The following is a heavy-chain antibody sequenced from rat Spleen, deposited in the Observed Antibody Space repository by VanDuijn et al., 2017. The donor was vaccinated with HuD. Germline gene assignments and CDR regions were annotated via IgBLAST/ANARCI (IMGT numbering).Heavy chain of an antibody. CDR2: ISAGGGST. D-gene: IGHD1-10*01. CDR3: TQQLGDWFAY. CDR1: GFTFNDYY. J-gene: IGHJ3*01. V-gene: IGHV5-27*01. Sequence: EVQLVESDGGLVQPGRSLKLSCVASGFTFNDYYMAWVRQAPTKGLEWVAYISAGGGSTYYRDSVKGRFTTSRDNAKSTLYLQMDSLRSEDTATYYCTQQLGDWFAYWGQGTLVTVSS.